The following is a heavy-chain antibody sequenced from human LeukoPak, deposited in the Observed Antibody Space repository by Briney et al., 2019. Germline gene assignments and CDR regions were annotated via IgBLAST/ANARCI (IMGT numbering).Heavy chain of an antibody. CDR3: ARDSYGMDV. V-gene: IGHV3-33*01. J-gene: IGHJ6*02. Sequence: GGSLRLSCAASGFXFSSYGIHWVRQAPGKGREWVAVIWYDGSNKYYADSVKGRFTISRDNSKHTLYLQMNSLRAEDTAVYYCARDSYGMDVWGQGTTVTVSS. CDR1: GFXFSSYG. CDR2: IWYDGSNK.